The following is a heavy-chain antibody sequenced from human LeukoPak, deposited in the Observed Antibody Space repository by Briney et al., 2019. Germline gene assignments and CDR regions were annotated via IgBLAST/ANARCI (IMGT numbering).Heavy chain of an antibody. CDR2: INHSGST. V-gene: IGHV4-34*01. CDR1: GGSFSGYY. D-gene: IGHD6-19*01. Sequence: SETLSLTCAVYGGSFSGYYWSWIRQPPGKGLEWIGEINHSGSTNYNPSLKSRVTISVDTSKNQFSLKLSSVTAADTAVYYCARDPDSSGWYDYWGQGTLVTVSS. CDR3: ARDPDSSGWYDY. J-gene: IGHJ4*02.